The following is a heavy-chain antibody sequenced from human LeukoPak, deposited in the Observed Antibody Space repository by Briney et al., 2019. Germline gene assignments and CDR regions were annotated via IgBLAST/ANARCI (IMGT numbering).Heavy chain of an antibody. CDR3: AKAVRGYYYGTLDY. CDR2: ISGSGDYT. CDR1: GFTFSGYA. V-gene: IGHV3-23*01. D-gene: IGHD5-18*01. Sequence: PGGSLRLSCEASGFTFSGYAMTWVRQAPGKGLEWVSTISGSGDYTYYADSVKGRFTISRDNSKNTLYLQMTNLRPEDTAVYYCAKAVRGYYYGTLDYWGQGTLVTVSS. J-gene: IGHJ4*02.